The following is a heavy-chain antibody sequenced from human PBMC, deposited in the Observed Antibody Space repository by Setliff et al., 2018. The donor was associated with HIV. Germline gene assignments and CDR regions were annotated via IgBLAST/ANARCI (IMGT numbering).Heavy chain of an antibody. CDR2: IWFDGSNK. D-gene: IGHD3-22*01. CDR1: GFTFRNYG. V-gene: IGHV3-33*06. CDR3: AKGYYYDRVEGFDI. Sequence: GGSLRLSCATSGFTFRNYGMFWVRQAPGKGLEWVAVIWFDGSNKYYADSVKGRFTISRDNSKNTLFLQMNSLRAEDTAIYYCAKGYYYDRVEGFDIWGQGTMVTVSS. J-gene: IGHJ3*02.